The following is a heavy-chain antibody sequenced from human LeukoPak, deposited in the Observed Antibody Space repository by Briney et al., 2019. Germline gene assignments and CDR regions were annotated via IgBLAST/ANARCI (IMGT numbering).Heavy chain of an antibody. CDR3: ARETITIFGVVISYMDV. D-gene: IGHD3-3*01. V-gene: IGHV1-69*01. J-gene: IGHJ6*03. CDR2: IIPIFGTA. Sequence: SSVKVSCKASGGTSSSYAISWVRQAPGQGLEWMGGIIPIFGTANYAQKFQGRVTITADESTSTAYMELGSLRSEDTAVYYCARETITIFGVVISYMDVWGKGTTVTVSS. CDR1: GGTSSSYA.